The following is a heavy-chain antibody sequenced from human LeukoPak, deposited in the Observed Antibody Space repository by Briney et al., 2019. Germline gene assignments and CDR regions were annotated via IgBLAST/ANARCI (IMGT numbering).Heavy chain of an antibody. CDR3: ARDPSPAYCSSTSCYIGLYYYYGMDV. CDR1: GFTFSSYA. D-gene: IGHD2-2*02. J-gene: IGHJ6*02. CDR2: ISYDGSNK. V-gene: IGHV3-30-3*01. Sequence: PGRSLRLSCAASGFTFSSYAMHWVRQAPGKGLEWVAVISYDGSNKYYADSVKGRFTISRDNSKNTLYLQMNSLRAEDTDVYYCARDPSPAYCSSTSCYIGLYYYYGMDVWGQGTTVTVSS.